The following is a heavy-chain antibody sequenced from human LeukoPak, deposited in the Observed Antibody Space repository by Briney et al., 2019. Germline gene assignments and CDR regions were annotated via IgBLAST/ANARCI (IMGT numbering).Heavy chain of an antibody. V-gene: IGHV3-7*03. CDR1: GFTFSDYW. J-gene: IGHJ4*02. CDR3: ARPLLSLDY. D-gene: IGHD1-26*01. CDR2: IKQDGSEK. Sequence: PGGSLRLSCTASGFTFSDYWMTWVRQAPGKGLEWVANIKQDGSEKYYVDSVKGRFTISRDNAKNSLYLQMNGLRAEDTAVYYGARPLLSLDYWGQGTLVTVSS.